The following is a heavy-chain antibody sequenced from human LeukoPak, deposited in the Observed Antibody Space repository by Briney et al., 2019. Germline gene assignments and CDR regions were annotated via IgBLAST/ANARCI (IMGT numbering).Heavy chain of an antibody. CDR1: GGSISSYY. CDR3: ARGYDFWSGYYFDY. CDR2: IYTSGST. D-gene: IGHD3-3*01. Sequence: SETLSLTCTVSGGSISSYYWSWIRQPPGKGLEWIGYIYTSGSTNYNPSLKSRVTISVDTSKNQFSLKLSSVTAAVTAVYYCARGYDFWSGYYFDYWSQGTLVTVSS. J-gene: IGHJ4*02. V-gene: IGHV4-4*09.